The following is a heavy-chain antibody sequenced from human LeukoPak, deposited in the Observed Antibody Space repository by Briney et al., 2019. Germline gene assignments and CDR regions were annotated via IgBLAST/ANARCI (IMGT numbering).Heavy chain of an antibody. CDR2: IKQDGSEK. D-gene: IGHD6-13*01. CDR3: ARVAYSSSWYYFDY. CDR1: GFTFSSYW. Sequence: PGGSLRLSCAASGFTFSSYWMSWVRRAPGKGLEWVANIKQDGSEKYYVDSVKGRFTISRDNAKNSLYLQMNSLRAEDTAVYYCARVAYSSSWYYFDYWGQGTLVTVSS. J-gene: IGHJ4*02. V-gene: IGHV3-7*01.